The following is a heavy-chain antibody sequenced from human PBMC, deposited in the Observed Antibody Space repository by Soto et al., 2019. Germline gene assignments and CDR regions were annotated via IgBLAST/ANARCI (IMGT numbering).Heavy chain of an antibody. J-gene: IGHJ4*02. CDR2: IYYSGST. CDR1: GSSIRSYY. CDR3: TRVGGYYGDYPNLDY. Sequence: SETLSLTCSVSGSSIRSYYWSWIRQPPGKGLEWIGNIYYSGSTNYNPSLKSRVIISVDSSKSQFPLRLNSLTAADTAVYYCTRVGGYYGDYPNLDYWGKGDLVT. V-gene: IGHV4-59*01. D-gene: IGHD4-17*01.